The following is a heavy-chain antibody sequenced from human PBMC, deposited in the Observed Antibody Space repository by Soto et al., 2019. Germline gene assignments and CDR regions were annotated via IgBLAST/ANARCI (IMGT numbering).Heavy chain of an antibody. Sequence: SETLSLTCRVSGGSMSGYYWSWIRQAPGKGLEWIGYVYYTGSTNYNPSLQSRVTISVDTSNKQFSLSLRLVTAADTAVYFCARSMAVPSSHIDHWGQGIRVTVSS. V-gene: IGHV4-59*01. CDR3: ARSMAVPSSHIDH. D-gene: IGHD6-6*01. CDR2: VYYTGST. CDR1: GGSMSGYY. J-gene: IGHJ4*02.